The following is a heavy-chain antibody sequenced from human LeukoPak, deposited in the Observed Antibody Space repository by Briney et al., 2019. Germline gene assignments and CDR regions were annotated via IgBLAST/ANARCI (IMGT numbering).Heavy chain of an antibody. J-gene: IGHJ4*02. V-gene: IGHV1-2*02. CDR2: INPNSGGT. CDR3: ARDRAVDIVAIPDY. CDR1: GYTFTGYY. D-gene: IGHD5-12*01. Sequence: ASVKVSCKASGYTFTGYYMHWVRQAPGQGLEWMGWINPNSGGTNYAQKFQGRVTMTRDTSISAAYMELSRLRSGDTAVYYCARDRAVDIVAIPDYWGQGTLVTVSS.